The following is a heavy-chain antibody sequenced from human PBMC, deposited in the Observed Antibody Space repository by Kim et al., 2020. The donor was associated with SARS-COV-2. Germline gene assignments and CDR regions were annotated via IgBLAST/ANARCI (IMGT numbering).Heavy chain of an antibody. V-gene: IGHV3-23*01. J-gene: IGHJ4*02. CDR1: GFTFSSYG. CDR2: ISASTSST. CDR3: AKGQGDY. Sequence: GGSLRLSCAASGFTFSSYGMNWVRQAPGKGLECVSGISASTSSTYYADSVKGRFTISRDNSKNTLYLQMNSLRAEDTAVYDCAKGQGDYWGQGTLVTVSS.